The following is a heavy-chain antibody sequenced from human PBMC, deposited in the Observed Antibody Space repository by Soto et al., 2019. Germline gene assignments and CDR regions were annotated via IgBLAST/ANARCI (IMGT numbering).Heavy chain of an antibody. V-gene: IGHV3-30*18. Sequence: QVQLVESGGGVVQPGRSLRLSCAASGFIFRTYGMHWVRQAPGKGLEWVAVTSYDGSNKYYADSVKGRFTISRDDSKNNLHLHMNCMRAEDTAVYSCAKGRRALNLYYYGRDVWGQGTTVTVSS. CDR3: AKGRRALNLYYYGRDV. CDR1: GFIFRTYG. J-gene: IGHJ6*02. CDR2: TSYDGSNK.